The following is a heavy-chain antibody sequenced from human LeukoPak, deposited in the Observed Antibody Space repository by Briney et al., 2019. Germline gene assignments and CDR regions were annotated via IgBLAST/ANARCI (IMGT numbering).Heavy chain of an antibody. CDR1: GLTFSNYG. CDR3: ARGSGQYSNIMDV. CDR2: IWFDGSSK. V-gene: IGHV3-33*01. J-gene: IGHJ6*02. D-gene: IGHD2-15*01. Sequence: GGSLRLSCAASGLTFSNYGIHWVRQAPGKGLAWVAVIWFDGSSKHYADSVKGRFTICRDSSKSTLYLQMNSLTVEDTAVYYCARGSGQYSNIMDVWGQGTTVTVSS.